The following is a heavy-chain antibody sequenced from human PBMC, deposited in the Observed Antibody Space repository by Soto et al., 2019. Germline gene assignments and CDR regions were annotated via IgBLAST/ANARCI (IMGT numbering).Heavy chain of an antibody. CDR3: ARHWGPSPTDQADYYGMDV. V-gene: IGHV5-51*01. CDR2: IYPGDSDT. Sequence: GESLKISCKGSGYSFTSYWIGWVRQMPGKGLEWMGIIYPGDSDTRYSPSFQGQVTISADKSISTAYLQWSSLKASDTAMYYCARHWGPSPTDQADYYGMDVCGQRTTVTISS. J-gene: IGHJ6*02. CDR1: GYSFTSYW. D-gene: IGHD3-16*01.